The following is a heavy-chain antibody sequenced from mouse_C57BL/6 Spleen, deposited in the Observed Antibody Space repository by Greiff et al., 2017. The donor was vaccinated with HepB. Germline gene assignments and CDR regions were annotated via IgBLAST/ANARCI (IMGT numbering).Heavy chain of an antibody. J-gene: IGHJ3*01. V-gene: IGHV5-6*01. Sequence: EVQGVESGGDLVKPGGSLKLSCAASGFTFSSYGMSWVRQTPDKRLEWVATISSGGSYTYYPDSVKGRFTISRDNAKNTLYLQMSSLKSEDTAMYYCARQDPWFAYWGQGTLVTVSA. CDR1: GFTFSSYG. CDR3: ARQDPWFAY. CDR2: ISSGGSYT.